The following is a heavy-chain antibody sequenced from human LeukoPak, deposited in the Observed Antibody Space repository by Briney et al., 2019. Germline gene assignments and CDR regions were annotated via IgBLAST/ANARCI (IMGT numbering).Heavy chain of an antibody. CDR3: ATMTYYDSWSGYPDSDY. CDR2: ISGSGGST. Sequence: PGGSLRLSCAASGFTFSSYAMSWVRQAPGKGLEWVSAISGSGGSTYYADSVKGRFTISRDNSKNTLYLQMNSLRAEDTAVYYCATMTYYDSWSGYPDSDYWGQGTLVTVSS. V-gene: IGHV3-23*01. J-gene: IGHJ4*02. D-gene: IGHD3-3*01. CDR1: GFTFSSYA.